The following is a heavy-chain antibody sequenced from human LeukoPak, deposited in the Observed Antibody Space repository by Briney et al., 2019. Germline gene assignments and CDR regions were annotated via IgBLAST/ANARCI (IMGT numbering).Heavy chain of an antibody. CDR1: GGSISSYY. CDR3: ARVYCSGGSCYSSLDP. J-gene: IGHJ5*02. V-gene: IGHV4-4*07. CDR2: IYTSGST. Sequence: SETLSLTCTDSGGSISSYYWSWIRQPAGKGLEWIGRIYTSGSTNYNPSLKSRVTMSVDTSKNQFSLKLSSVTAADTAVYYCARVYCSGGSCYSSLDPWGQGTLVTVSS. D-gene: IGHD2-15*01.